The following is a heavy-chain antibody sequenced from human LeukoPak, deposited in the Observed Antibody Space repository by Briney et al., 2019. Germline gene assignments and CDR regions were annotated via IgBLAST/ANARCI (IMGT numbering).Heavy chain of an antibody. CDR2: INPSGGST. V-gene: IGHV1-46*01. J-gene: IGHJ4*02. D-gene: IGHD3-9*01. CDR3: AREVGGALRYLEDERGVFGY. Sequence: ASVKFSCKASGYTFTSYYMHWVRQAPGQGLEWMGIINPSGGSTSYAQKFQGRVTMTRDTSTSTVYMELRSLRSEDTAVYYCAREVGGALRYLEDERGVFGYWGQGTLVTVSS. CDR1: GYTFTSYY.